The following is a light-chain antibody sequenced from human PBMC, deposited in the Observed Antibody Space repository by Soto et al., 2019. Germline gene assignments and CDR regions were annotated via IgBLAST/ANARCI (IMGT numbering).Light chain of an antibody. Sequence: QTALTQPASVSGSPGQSSTISCTGTSSDVGGSGLVSWYQFHPGKAPKLLIFEGFKRPSGVSNRFSGSKSGITASLTISGLQAEDEADYYCCSYAGRSTWDVVFGGGTKLTVL. CDR2: EGF. CDR3: CSYAGRSTWDVV. V-gene: IGLV2-23*01. CDR1: SSDVGGSGL. J-gene: IGLJ2*01.